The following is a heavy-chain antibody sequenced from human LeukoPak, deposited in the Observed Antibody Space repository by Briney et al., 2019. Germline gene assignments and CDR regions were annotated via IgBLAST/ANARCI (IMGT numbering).Heavy chain of an antibody. Sequence: SETLSLTCTVSGGSISSYYWSWIRQPPGKGLEWIGYIYYSGSTNYNPSLKSRVTISVDTSKNQFSLKLSSVTAADTAVYYCHGSGSYYSTYYFDYWGQGTLVTVSS. D-gene: IGHD3-10*01. V-gene: IGHV4-59*08. CDR2: IYYSGST. CDR3: HGSGSYYSTYYFDY. J-gene: IGHJ4*02. CDR1: GGSISSYY.